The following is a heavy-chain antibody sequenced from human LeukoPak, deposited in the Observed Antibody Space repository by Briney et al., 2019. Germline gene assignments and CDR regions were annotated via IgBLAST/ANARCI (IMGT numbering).Heavy chain of an antibody. CDR3: ARVGQWLASDWFDP. CDR1: GYSISSGYY. D-gene: IGHD6-19*01. Sequence: SETLSPTCAVSGYSISSGYYWGWIRQPPGKGLEWIGSIYRSGSTYYNPSLKSRVTISVDTSKNQFSLKLSSVTAADTAVYYCARVGQWLASDWFDPWGQGTLVTVSS. J-gene: IGHJ5*02. CDR2: IYRSGST. V-gene: IGHV4-38-2*01.